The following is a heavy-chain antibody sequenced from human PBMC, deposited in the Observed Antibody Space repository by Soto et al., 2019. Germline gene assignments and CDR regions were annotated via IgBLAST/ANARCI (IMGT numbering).Heavy chain of an antibody. Sequence: VKVSCKASGGTFSSYRINGVRQAPGQGLEWVGGIVPIYRTADYAQKFQGRVTITADESARTSYMELRSLKSQDTAVYYCVRDSGAKLSSSWGQGTLVTVSS. CDR1: GGTFSSYR. J-gene: IGHJ4*02. V-gene: IGHV1-69*13. CDR2: IVPIYRTA. D-gene: IGHD6-13*01. CDR3: VRDSGAKLSSS.